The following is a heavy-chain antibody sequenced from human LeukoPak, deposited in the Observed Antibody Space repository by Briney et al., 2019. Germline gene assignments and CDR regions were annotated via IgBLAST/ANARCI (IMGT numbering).Heavy chain of an antibody. Sequence: PGGSLRLSCAASGFTFSIYAMNWVRQAPGKGLEWIGRIKSKTDGETTNYAEPVRGRFTISRDDSKSAVYLQMNSLKIEDTAVYYCTTDLGTYYHGSQRLIPIDYWGQGTLVTVSS. D-gene: IGHD3-10*01. CDR1: GFTFSIYA. CDR3: TTDLGTYYHGSQRLIPIDY. J-gene: IGHJ4*02. V-gene: IGHV3-15*01. CDR2: IKSKTDGETT.